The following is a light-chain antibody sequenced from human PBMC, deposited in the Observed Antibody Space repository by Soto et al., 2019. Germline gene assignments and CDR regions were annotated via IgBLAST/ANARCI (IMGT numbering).Light chain of an antibody. CDR2: AAS. V-gene: IGKV1-39*01. J-gene: IGKJ1*01. Sequence: DIQMTQPPSSLSASVRDSVTITCRASQNIRNYLNWYQQKPGRAPKILIYAASSLQSGVPSRFSGGGSGTDFTLTITSLQPEDFATYYCQQSYSSPWTFGQGTNVDI. CDR1: QNIRNY. CDR3: QQSYSSPWT.